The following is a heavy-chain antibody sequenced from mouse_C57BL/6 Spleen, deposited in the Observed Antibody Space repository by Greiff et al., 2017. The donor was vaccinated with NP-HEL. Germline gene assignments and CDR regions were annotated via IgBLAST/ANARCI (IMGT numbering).Heavy chain of an antibody. CDR1: GFSLTSYG. Sequence: VKVVESGPGLVQPSQSLSITCTVSGFSLTSYGVHWVRQSPGKGLEWLGVIWRGGSTDYNAAFMSRLSITKDNSKSQVFFKMNSLQADDTAIYYCAKSHGSSLYYFDYWGQGTTLTVSS. D-gene: IGHD1-1*01. CDR2: IWRGGST. V-gene: IGHV2-5*01. J-gene: IGHJ2*01. CDR3: AKSHGSSLYYFDY.